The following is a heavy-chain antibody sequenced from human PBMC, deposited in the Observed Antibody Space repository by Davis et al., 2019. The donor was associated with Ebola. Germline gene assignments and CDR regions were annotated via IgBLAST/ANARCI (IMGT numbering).Heavy chain of an antibody. CDR2: IGGSRSHI. CDR3: ARDTSRGVPPGAFDI. D-gene: IGHD3-3*01. V-gene: IGHV3-21*01. CDR1: GFTFKSYH. J-gene: IGHJ3*02. Sequence: PGGSLRLSCAASGFTFKSYHMHWVRQAPGKGLEWVSFIGGSRSHIYYADSVKGRFSLSRDNAKHSLYLQMNSLRAEDTAVYYCARDTSRGVPPGAFDIWGQGTLVTVSS.